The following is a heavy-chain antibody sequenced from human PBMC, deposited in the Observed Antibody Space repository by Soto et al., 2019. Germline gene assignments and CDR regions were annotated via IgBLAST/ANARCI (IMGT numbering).Heavy chain of an antibody. D-gene: IGHD3-3*01. CDR2: IYPGDSDT. Sequence: GESLKISCKGSGYSFTSYWIGWVRQMPGKGLEWMGIIYPGDSDTRYSPSFQGQVTISADKSISTAYLQWSSLKASDTAMYYCARQRSCYSEYYYYYYIYVWGKGTTVPVSS. V-gene: IGHV5-51*01. CDR3: ARQRSCYSEYYYYYYIYV. J-gene: IGHJ6*03. CDR1: GYSFTSYW.